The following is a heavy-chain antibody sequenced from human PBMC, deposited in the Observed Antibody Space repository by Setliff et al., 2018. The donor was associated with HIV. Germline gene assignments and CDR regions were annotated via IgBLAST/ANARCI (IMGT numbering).Heavy chain of an antibody. V-gene: IGHV4-38-2*02. CDR3: ARQWRDQYNSGVSTEYFQH. CDR1: DSGTYY. D-gene: IGHD5-12*01. Sequence: LSLTCTVSDSGTYYWGWIRQPPGKGLEWIGSIYHSGSTYYNPSLMSRVTISVDTSKNQFSLKLRSVTAADTAVYYCARQWRDQYNSGVSTEYFQHWGLGTLVTVSS. J-gene: IGHJ1*01. CDR2: IYHSGST.